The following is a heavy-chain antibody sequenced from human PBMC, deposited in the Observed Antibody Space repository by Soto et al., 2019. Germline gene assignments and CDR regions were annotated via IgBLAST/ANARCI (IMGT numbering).Heavy chain of an antibody. Sequence: GGSLRLSCVVSGFTFSGYSMNWVRQTPGKGLEWLSYISSAGTAISYADSVKGRFTISRDNAKNSLYLQMNSLRDEDTAVYYCARDFDCADGVCYTGYYYYGLDVWGQGTTVTVSS. V-gene: IGHV3-48*02. J-gene: IGHJ6*02. CDR3: ARDFDCADGVCYTGYYYYGLDV. CDR2: ISSAGTAI. CDR1: GFTFSGYS. D-gene: IGHD2-8*01.